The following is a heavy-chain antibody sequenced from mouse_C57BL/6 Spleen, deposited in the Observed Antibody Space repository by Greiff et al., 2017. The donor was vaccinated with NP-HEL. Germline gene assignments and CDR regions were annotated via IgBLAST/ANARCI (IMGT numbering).Heavy chain of an antibody. V-gene: IGHV14-3*01. CDR1: GFNIKNTY. CDR3: ATYDYEDWYFDV. J-gene: IGHJ1*03. CDR2: IDPANGNT. D-gene: IGHD2-4*01. Sequence: EVKVVESVAELVRPGASVKLSCTASGFNIKNTYMHWVKQRPEQGLEWIGRIDPANGNTKYAPKFQGKATITADTSSNTAYLQLSSLTSEDTAIYYCATYDYEDWYFDVWGTGTTVTVSS.